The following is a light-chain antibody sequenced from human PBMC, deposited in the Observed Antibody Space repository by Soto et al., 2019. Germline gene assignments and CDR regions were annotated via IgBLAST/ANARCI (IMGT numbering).Light chain of an antibody. V-gene: IGKV3-20*01. CDR1: PSVSGSN. CDR2: GAS. J-gene: IGKJ1*01. Sequence: IVLTQSPATLYSFPGERATLSCRASPSVSGSNLAWYQQKPGQAPRLLIYGASSRATGIPVRFIGSGSGTDFTLTIPRMEPEDFAVYYCQRYGASTTFCQGTKVDIK. CDR3: QRYGASTT.